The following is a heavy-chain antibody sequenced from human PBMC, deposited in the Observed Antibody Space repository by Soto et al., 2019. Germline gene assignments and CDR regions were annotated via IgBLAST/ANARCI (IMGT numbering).Heavy chain of an antibody. CDR2: INHSGST. J-gene: IGHJ4*02. V-gene: IGHV4-34*01. D-gene: IGHD2-8*01. CDR1: GGSFSGDC. CDR3: ARKYCTNGVCYTDFDY. Sequence: SETLCLTWAVYGGSFSGDCWSWIRQPPGKGLEWIGEINHSGSTNYNPSLKSRVTISVDTSKNQFSLKLSSVTAADTAVYYCARKYCTNGVCYTDFDYWGQGTLVTVSS.